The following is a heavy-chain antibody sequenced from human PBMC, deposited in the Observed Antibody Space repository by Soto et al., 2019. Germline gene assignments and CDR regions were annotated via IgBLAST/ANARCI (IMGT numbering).Heavy chain of an antibody. D-gene: IGHD4-4*01. J-gene: IGHJ6*02. Sequence: AAVKVSCKASGYTFTSYYMHWVRQAPGQGLEWMGIISPSGGSTSYAQKFQGRVTMTRDTSTSTVYMELSSLRSEDTAVYYCASQPTTVTTQDYYYYGMDVWGQGTTVTV. CDR3: ASQPTTVTTQDYYYYGMDV. CDR2: ISPSGGST. CDR1: GYTFTSYY. V-gene: IGHV1-46*01.